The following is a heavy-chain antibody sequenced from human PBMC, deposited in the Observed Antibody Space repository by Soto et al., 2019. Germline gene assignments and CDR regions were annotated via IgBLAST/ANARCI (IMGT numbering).Heavy chain of an antibody. CDR3: VRDHGFDY. V-gene: IGHV3-9*01. CDR2: ISWNSGSI. Sequence: GGSLRLSCAASGFTFDDYAMHWVRQAPGKGLEWVSGISWNSGSIGYADSVKGRFTISRDNSKNTLYLQMSSLRAEDTAVYYCVRDHGFDYWGQGTLVTVSS. CDR1: GFTFDDYA. J-gene: IGHJ4*02. D-gene: IGHD4-17*01.